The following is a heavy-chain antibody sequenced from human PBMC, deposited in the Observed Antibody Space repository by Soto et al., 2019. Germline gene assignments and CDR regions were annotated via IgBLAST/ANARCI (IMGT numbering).Heavy chain of an antibody. Sequence: GGSLRLSCAASGFTFSSYAMSWVRQAPGKGLEWVSAISGSGGSTYYADSVKGRFTISRDKSKNTLYLQMNSLRAEDKDVYYCAKDDCSGGSCFLLDMDVWGKGTTVTVSS. CDR1: GFTFSSYA. V-gene: IGHV3-23*01. CDR3: AKDDCSGGSCFLLDMDV. CDR2: ISGSGGST. D-gene: IGHD2-15*01. J-gene: IGHJ6*03.